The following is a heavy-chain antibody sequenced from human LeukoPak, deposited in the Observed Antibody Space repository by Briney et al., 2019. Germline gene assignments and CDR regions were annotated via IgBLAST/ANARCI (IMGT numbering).Heavy chain of an antibody. CDR1: GFTFSSYG. CDR2: IRYDGSNK. Sequence: PGGSLRLSCAASGFTFSSYGMHWVRRAPGKGLEWAAFIRYDGSNKYYADSVKGRFTISRDNSKNTLYLQMNSLRAEDTAVYYCAKDPSPPKVWFGESTTGTNWGQGTLVTVSS. CDR3: AKDPSPPKVWFGESTTGTN. V-gene: IGHV3-30*02. D-gene: IGHD3-10*01. J-gene: IGHJ4*02.